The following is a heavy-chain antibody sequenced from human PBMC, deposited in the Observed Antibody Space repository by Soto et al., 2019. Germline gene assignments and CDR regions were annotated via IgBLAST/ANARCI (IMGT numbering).Heavy chain of an antibody. D-gene: IGHD1-26*01. V-gene: IGHV3-30*18. CDR1: GFSFTTYV. CDR2: ISHDGSYK. CDR3: AKGLLAIVGTTLPRDAFNI. Sequence: QVQLVESGGGVVQPGRSLRLSCAASGFSFTTYVMHWVRQAPGKGLEWVAVISHDGSYKYYGDAVKGLFTISRDTSKNAVYLEMNSLRPEDTAVYYCAKGLLAIVGTTLPRDAFNIWGQGTMVTVSS. J-gene: IGHJ3*02.